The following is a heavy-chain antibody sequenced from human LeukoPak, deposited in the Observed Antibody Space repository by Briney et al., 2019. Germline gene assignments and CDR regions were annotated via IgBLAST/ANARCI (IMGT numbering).Heavy chain of an antibody. Sequence: GGSLRLSCAASGFTFSSYSMNWVRQAPGKGLEWVANIKQDGSEKYYVDSVKGRFTISRDNAKNSLYLQMNSLRAEDTAVYYCARMGGSYFYFDYWGQGTLVTVSS. CDR2: IKQDGSEK. CDR1: GFTFSSYS. D-gene: IGHD1-26*01. V-gene: IGHV3-7*01. CDR3: ARMGGSYFYFDY. J-gene: IGHJ4*02.